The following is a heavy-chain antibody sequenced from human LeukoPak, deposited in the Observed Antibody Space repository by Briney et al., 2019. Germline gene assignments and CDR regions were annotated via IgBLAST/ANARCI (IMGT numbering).Heavy chain of an antibody. V-gene: IGHV3-74*01. Sequence: PGGSLRLSCAASGFTFSSYWMHWVRQAPGKGLVWVSRINSDGSATTYADSVKGRFTISRDNAKNTLYLQTNRLRAEDTAVYYCLKSTGYYAMDVWGQGTTVTVSS. D-gene: IGHD3-22*01. J-gene: IGHJ6*02. CDR3: LKSTGYYAMDV. CDR2: INSDGSAT. CDR1: GFTFSSYW.